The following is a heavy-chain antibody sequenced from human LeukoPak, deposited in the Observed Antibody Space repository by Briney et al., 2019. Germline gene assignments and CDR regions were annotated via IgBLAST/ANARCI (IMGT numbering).Heavy chain of an antibody. D-gene: IGHD3-10*02. Sequence: GGSLRLSCAASGFTFSTDWMSGVRQAPGKGLEWVADIKPDGSEKYYVDSVKGRFTISRDNAKNSLYLQMNSLRAEDTAVYYCARGGGYYLHWGQGTLVTVSS. V-gene: IGHV3-7*01. J-gene: IGHJ4*02. CDR2: IKPDGSEK. CDR3: ARGGGYYLH. CDR1: GFTFSTDW.